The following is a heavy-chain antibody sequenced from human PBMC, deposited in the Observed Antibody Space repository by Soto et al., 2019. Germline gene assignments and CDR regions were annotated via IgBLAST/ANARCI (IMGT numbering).Heavy chain of an antibody. D-gene: IGHD3-22*01. Sequence: PSETLSLTCTVSGGSISSSSYYWGWIRQPPGKGLEWIGSIYYSGSTYYNPSLKSRVTISVDTSKNQFSLKLSSVTAADTAVYYCARLSKVKNYYYYGMDVWGQGTTV. J-gene: IGHJ6*02. CDR2: IYYSGST. CDR3: ARLSKVKNYYYYGMDV. V-gene: IGHV4-39*01. CDR1: GGSISSSSYY.